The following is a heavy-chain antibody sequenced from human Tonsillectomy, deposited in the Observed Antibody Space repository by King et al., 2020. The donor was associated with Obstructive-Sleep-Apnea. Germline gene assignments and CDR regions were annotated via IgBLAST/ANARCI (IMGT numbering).Heavy chain of an antibody. Sequence: VQLQESGPGLVKPSETLSLTCTVSGYSISSGYYWGWIRQPPGKGLEWIGSIYHSGSTYYNPSLKSRVTISVDTSKNQFSLKLSSVTAADTAVYYCARVVDTAMGDYWGQGTLVTVSS. J-gene: IGHJ4*02. CDR1: GYSISSGYY. CDR2: IYHSGST. V-gene: IGHV4-38-2*02. CDR3: ARVVDTAMGDY. D-gene: IGHD5-18*01.